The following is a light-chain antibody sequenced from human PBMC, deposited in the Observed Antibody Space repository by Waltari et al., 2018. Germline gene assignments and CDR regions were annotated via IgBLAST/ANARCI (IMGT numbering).Light chain of an antibody. J-gene: IGLJ2*01. Sequence: QLVLTQSPSASASVGASVRLTCTLSSGLRTYAIAWHQHQPEKGPRSLMKVNSDGTHNKGDGIPVRFSGSSSGTEPYLTISSLQPEDEADYYCQTWGLGYVIFGGGTKLTVL. CDR2: VNSDGTH. CDR3: QTWGLGYVI. V-gene: IGLV4-69*01. CDR1: SGLRTYA.